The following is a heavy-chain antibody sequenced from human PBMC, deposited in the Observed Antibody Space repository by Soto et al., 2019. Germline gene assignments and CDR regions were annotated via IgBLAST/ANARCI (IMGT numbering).Heavy chain of an antibody. J-gene: IGHJ5*02. CDR2: ISPKNGNT. CDR1: GYSFSTYD. V-gene: IGHV1-18*04. Sequence: LLLQSGAELKKPGASVNISCKASGYSFSTYDISWRRQAPGQGPEWMGRISPKNGNTNYAQSFQDRVTMTADTSSSTAYMELRGLRSDDTANYYCATSYDTGFDPWGQGTLVTVSS. D-gene: IGHD3-9*01. CDR3: ATSYDTGFDP.